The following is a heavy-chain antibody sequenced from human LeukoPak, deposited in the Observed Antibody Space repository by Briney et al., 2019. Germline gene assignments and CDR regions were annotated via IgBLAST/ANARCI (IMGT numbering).Heavy chain of an antibody. Sequence: SETLSLTCAVYGGSFSGYYWSWIRQPPGKGLEWIGEINHSGSTNYNPSLKSRVTISVDTSKNQFSLKLSSVTAADTAVYYCAKDIGNYYDSSGHFDYWGQGTLVTVSS. J-gene: IGHJ4*02. D-gene: IGHD3-22*01. CDR3: AKDIGNYYDSSGHFDY. V-gene: IGHV4-34*01. CDR1: GGSFSGYY. CDR2: INHSGST.